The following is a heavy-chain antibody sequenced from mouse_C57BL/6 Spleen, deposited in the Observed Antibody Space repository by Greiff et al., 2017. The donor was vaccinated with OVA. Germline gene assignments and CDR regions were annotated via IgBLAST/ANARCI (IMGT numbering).Heavy chain of an antibody. V-gene: IGHV6-3*01. CDR3: AGGGSSYRYSDV. D-gene: IGHD1-1*01. CDR2: IRLKSDNYAT. CDR1: GFTFSNYW. J-gene: IGHJ1*03. Sequence: EVKVEESGGGLVQPGGSMKLSCVASGFTFSNYWMNWVRQSPEKGLEWVAQIRLKSDNYATHYAESVKGRFTISRDDSKSSVYLQMNNLRAEDTGIYYCAGGGSSYRYSDVWGTGATGTVSP.